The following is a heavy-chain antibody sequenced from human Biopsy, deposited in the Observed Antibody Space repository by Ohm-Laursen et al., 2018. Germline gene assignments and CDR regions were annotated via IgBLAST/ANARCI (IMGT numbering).Heavy chain of an antibody. Sequence: SDTLSLTCTVSGGSISSYYWSWIRQPPGKGLEWIGYIYYTGSTNYNPSLKSRVTISVDTSINHLSLRLTFVTAADTAVYYCARHAPSYSGSYWRYFDLWGRGTLVTVSS. J-gene: IGHJ2*01. CDR2: IYYTGST. D-gene: IGHD1-26*01. V-gene: IGHV4-59*08. CDR3: ARHAPSYSGSYWRYFDL. CDR1: GGSISSYY.